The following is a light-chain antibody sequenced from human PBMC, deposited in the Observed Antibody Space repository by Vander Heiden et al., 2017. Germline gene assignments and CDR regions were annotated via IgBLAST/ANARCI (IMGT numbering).Light chain of an antibody. CDR2: WAS. Sequence: DIVMTQSPDSLAVSLGETAPINCKSSQSVLYSSNNRNYLAWYQQKPGQPPKLLIYWASTREAGVPDRFSGSGSGTDFTLTINSLQAEDVAAYYCQQYYDSPFSFGPGTKVDIK. CDR3: QQYYDSPFS. V-gene: IGKV4-1*01. CDR1: QSVLYSSNNRNY. J-gene: IGKJ3*01.